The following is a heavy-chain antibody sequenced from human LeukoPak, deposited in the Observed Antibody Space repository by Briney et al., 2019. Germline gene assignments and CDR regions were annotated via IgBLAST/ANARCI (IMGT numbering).Heavy chain of an antibody. Sequence: GGSLRLSCAASGFTFSSYSMNWVRQAPGKGLEWVSVIYSGGSTYYADSVKGRFTISRDNSKNTLYLQMNSLRSEDTAVYYCARALSGGSGWYSPWGQGTLVTVSS. CDR2: IYSGGST. CDR3: ARALSGGSGWYSP. V-gene: IGHV3-53*05. CDR1: GFTFSSYS. D-gene: IGHD6-19*01. J-gene: IGHJ4*02.